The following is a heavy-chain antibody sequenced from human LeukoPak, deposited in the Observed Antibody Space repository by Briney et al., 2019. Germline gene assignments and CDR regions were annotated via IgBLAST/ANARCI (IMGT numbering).Heavy chain of an antibody. V-gene: IGHV3-48*02. CDR1: GFTFNSYS. CDR2: ISSSSNV. D-gene: IGHD5-18*01. J-gene: IGHJ6*02. Sequence: GGSLRLSCAASGFTFNSYSMNWVRQALGKGLEWISYISSSSNVYYADSVKGRFTISRDNTKNSLYLQMSSLRDDDTAVYYCARSSLLHSNAMDVWGQGTTVTVSS. CDR3: ARSSLLHSNAMDV.